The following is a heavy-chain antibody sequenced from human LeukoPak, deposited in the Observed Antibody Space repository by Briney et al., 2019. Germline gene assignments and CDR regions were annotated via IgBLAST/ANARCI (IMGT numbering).Heavy chain of an antibody. CDR1: GFTFGSYW. D-gene: IGHD4-17*01. CDR2: IKQDESEK. V-gene: IGHV3-7*03. J-gene: IGHJ4*02. CDR3: ARANDYGDHVGIYFDS. Sequence: PGGSLRLSCAASGFTFGSYWMSWVRQAPGKGLEWVANIKQDESEKYYVDSVKGRFSISRDNARNSWYLQINSLRAEDTAVYHCARANDYGDHVGIYFDSWGQGTLVTVSS.